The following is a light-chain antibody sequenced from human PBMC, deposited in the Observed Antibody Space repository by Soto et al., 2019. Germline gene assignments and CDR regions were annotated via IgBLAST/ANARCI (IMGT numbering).Light chain of an antibody. CDR3: SSYSSSTTWV. V-gene: IGLV2-14*01. J-gene: IGLJ3*02. CDR2: DVT. Sequence: QSVLTQPASVSGSPGQSITISCTGTSSDVGAYNYVSWYQQHPGKAPKLMIYDVTTRPSGVADRFSGSKSGITASLTISGLQAEDEADYYCSSYSSSTTWVFGGGTKVTV. CDR1: SSDVGAYNY.